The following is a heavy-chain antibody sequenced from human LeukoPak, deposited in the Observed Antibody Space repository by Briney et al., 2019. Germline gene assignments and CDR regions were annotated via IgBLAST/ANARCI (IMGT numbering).Heavy chain of an antibody. Sequence: PGGSLRLSCAAFGFTFDDYAMHWVRQAPGKGLEWVSGISWNSGSIGYADSVKGRFTISRDNAKNSLYLQMNSLRAEDTALYYCAKSGRTYYDILTGYYTPTHYYGMDVWGQGTTVTVSS. CDR1: GFTFDDYA. V-gene: IGHV3-9*01. CDR3: AKSGRTYYDILTGYYTPTHYYGMDV. CDR2: ISWNSGSI. D-gene: IGHD3-9*01. J-gene: IGHJ6*02.